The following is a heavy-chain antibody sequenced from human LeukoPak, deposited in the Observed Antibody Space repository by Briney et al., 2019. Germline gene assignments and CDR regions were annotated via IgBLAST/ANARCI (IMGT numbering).Heavy chain of an antibody. CDR3: ARVVPVVPAARRGWFDP. CDR2: IIPIFGTA. V-gene: IGHV1-69*05. Sequence: GASVKVSCKASGGTFSSYAISWVRQAPGQGLEWMGGIIPIFGTANYAQKFQGRVTITTDESTSTAYMELSSLRSEDTAVYYCARVVPVVPAARRGWFDPWGQGTLVTVSS. J-gene: IGHJ5*02. CDR1: GGTFSSYA. D-gene: IGHD2-2*01.